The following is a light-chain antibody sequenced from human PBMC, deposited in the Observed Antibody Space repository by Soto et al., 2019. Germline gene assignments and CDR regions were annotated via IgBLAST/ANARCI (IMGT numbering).Light chain of an antibody. V-gene: IGKV1-33*01. J-gene: IGKJ4*01. CDR1: QNIFNY. CDR2: DAS. Sequence: DVQLTQSPSTLPASVGDRVAITCQATQNIFNYLNWFQQRPGKAPQLLISDASHLEPGVPSRFSGQRSGTDFTLIINDLQPEDFATYCCQQYEDSPLTFGGGTRVEV. CDR3: QQYEDSPLT.